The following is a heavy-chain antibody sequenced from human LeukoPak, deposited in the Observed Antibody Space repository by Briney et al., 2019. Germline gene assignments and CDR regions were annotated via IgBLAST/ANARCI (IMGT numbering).Heavy chain of an antibody. CDR3: ARDHPQQLLLNP. CDR1: GGSVSSARYY. Sequence: ETLSLTCTVSGGSVSSARYYWSWLRQAPGKGLEWVANIKQDGSEKYYVDSVKGRFTISRDNAKNSLYLQMNSLGAEDTAVYYCARDHPQQLLLNPWGQGTLVTVSS. CDR2: IKQDGSEK. J-gene: IGHJ4*02. D-gene: IGHD2-2*01. V-gene: IGHV3-7*04.